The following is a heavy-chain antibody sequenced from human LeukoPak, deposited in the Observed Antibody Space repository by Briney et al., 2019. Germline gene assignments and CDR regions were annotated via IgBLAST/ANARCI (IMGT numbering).Heavy chain of an antibody. CDR1: GFTFSSYS. D-gene: IGHD1-7*01. Sequence: GGSLRLSCAASGFTFSSYSMNWVRQAPGKGLEWVSSISSSSSYIYYADSVKGRFTISRDNAKNSLYLQMNRLRAEDTAVYYCARVIQKNKLNPITGTTLDYWGQGTLVTVSS. CDR3: ARVIQKNKLNPITGTTLDY. V-gene: IGHV3-21*01. CDR2: ISSSSSYI. J-gene: IGHJ4*02.